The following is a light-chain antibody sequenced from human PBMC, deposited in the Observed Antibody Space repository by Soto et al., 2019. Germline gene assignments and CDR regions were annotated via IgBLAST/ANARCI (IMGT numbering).Light chain of an antibody. V-gene: IGKV3-20*01. J-gene: IGKJ1*01. CDR1: QSVSNY. CDR3: QQYGGSPQT. CDR2: GAS. Sequence: EIVLTQSPGTLSLSPGERATLSCRASQSVSNYLAWNQQKPGQAPRLLIYGASRSATVIPDRFSGSGSGTDFTLTISRLEPEDFAVYYCQQYGGSPQTFGQGTNVEIK.